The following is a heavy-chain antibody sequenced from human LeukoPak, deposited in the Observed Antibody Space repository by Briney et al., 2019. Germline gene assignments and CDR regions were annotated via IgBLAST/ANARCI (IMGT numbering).Heavy chain of an antibody. D-gene: IGHD1-1*01. V-gene: IGHV4-59*01. CDR1: GGSLTSYY. Sequence: PSETLSLTCTVSGGSLTSYYWSLIRQPPGKGLEWIGYIYYSGSTNYNPSLKSRVTISVDTSKNQFSLKLNSVAAADTAVYYCARGSLGENWNDITGWFDPWGQGILVTVSS. CDR2: IYYSGST. CDR3: ARGSLGENWNDITGWFDP. J-gene: IGHJ5*02.